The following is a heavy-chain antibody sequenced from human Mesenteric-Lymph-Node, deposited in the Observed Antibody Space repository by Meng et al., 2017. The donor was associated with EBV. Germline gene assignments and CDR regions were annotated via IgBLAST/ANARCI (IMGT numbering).Heavy chain of an antibody. CDR1: GGSFSGYY. Sequence: QLPQWGAGLFKPSETLSLPCAVYGGSFSGYYWSWIRQPPGKGLEWIGEINHSGSTNYNPSLKSRVTISVDTSKNQFSLKLSSVTAADTAVYYCARVFPDLDYWGQGTLVTVSS. V-gene: IGHV4-34*01. CDR2: INHSGST. CDR3: ARVFPDLDY. J-gene: IGHJ4*02.